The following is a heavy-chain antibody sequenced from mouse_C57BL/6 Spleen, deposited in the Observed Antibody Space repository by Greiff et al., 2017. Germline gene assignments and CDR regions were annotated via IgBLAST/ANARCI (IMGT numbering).Heavy chain of an antibody. V-gene: IGHV5-4*01. D-gene: IGHD1-1*01. Sequence: EVMLVESGGGLVKPGGSLKLSCAASGFTFSSYAMSWVRQTPEKRLEWVATISDGGSYTYYPDNVKGRFTISRDNAKNNLYLQMSHLKSEDTAMYYCARDGRYYGPFDYWGQGTTLTVSS. CDR3: ARDGRYYGPFDY. CDR2: ISDGGSYT. CDR1: GFTFSSYA. J-gene: IGHJ2*01.